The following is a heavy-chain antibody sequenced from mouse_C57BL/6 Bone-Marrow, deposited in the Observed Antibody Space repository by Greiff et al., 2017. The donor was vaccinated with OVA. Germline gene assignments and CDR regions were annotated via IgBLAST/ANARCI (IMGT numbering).Heavy chain of an antibody. Sequence: QVQLKQSGPELVKPGASVKISCKASGYAFSSSWMNWVKQRPGKGLEWIGRIYPGDGDTNYNGKFKGKATLTADKSSSTAYMQLSSLTSEDSAVYVCARSPTTVVAPGFAYWGQGTLVTVSA. CDR2: IYPGDGDT. V-gene: IGHV1-82*01. CDR3: ARSPTTVVAPGFAY. J-gene: IGHJ3*01. D-gene: IGHD1-1*01. CDR1: GYAFSSSW.